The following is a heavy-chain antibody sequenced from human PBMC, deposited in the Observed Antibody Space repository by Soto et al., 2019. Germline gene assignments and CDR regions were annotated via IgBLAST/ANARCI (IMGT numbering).Heavy chain of an antibody. J-gene: IGHJ5*02. CDR1: GYTFINYY. CDR2: INPMGGST. D-gene: IGHD6-13*01. CDR3: ARALAAGDL. V-gene: IGHV1-46*01. Sequence: ASVKVSCKASGYTFINYYIHWVRQAPGQGLEWMAIINPMGGSTNYAQEFQGRVTLTSDTSTSTVYMELSSLRFEDTALFYCARALAAGDLWGQGTLVTVSS.